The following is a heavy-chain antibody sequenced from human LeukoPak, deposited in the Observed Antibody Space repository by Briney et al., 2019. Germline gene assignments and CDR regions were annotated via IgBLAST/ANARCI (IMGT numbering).Heavy chain of an antibody. Sequence: SETLSLTCSVSGFFIGSGYYWGWIRQPPGKGLEWIGNISDSGSTYYNPSLKSRVTISLDTSKNQFSLKVSSVTAADTAVYYCARSLNGYDYWGQGTLVKVSS. D-gene: IGHD5-24*01. CDR2: ISDSGST. V-gene: IGHV4-38-2*02. CDR3: ARSLNGYDY. J-gene: IGHJ4*02. CDR1: GFFIGSGYY.